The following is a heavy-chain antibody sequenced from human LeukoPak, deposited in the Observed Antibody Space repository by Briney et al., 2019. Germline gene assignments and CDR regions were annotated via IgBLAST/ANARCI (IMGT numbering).Heavy chain of an antibody. J-gene: IGHJ4*02. CDR1: GYTFTSYG. CDR2: ISAYNGNT. D-gene: IGHD6-13*01. CDR3: ARDRSIAAAGDFDY. Sequence: ASVKVSCKASGYTFTSYGISWVRQAPGQGLEWMGWISAYNGNTNYAQKLQGRVTMTTDTSTSTAYMELRSLRSDDTAVYYCARDRSIAAAGDFDYWGQGTLVTVSS. V-gene: IGHV1-18*01.